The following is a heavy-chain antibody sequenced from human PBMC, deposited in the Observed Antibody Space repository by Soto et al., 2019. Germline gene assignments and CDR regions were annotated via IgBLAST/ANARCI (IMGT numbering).Heavy chain of an antibody. CDR3: ARRSGSGWPGGAFDI. D-gene: IGHD6-19*01. CDR1: SGSISSSNW. CDR2: IYHSGST. Sequence: QVQLQESGPGLVKPSGTLSLTCAVSSGSISSSNWWSWVRQPPGQGLEWIGEIYHSGSTNYNPSLKSRVTISVDKSKNQFSLKLSSVTAADTAVYYCARRSGSGWPGGAFDIWGQGTMVTVSS. V-gene: IGHV4-4*02. J-gene: IGHJ3*02.